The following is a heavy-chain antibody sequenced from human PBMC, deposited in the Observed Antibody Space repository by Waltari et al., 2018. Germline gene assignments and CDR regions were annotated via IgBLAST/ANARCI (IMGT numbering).Heavy chain of an antibody. D-gene: IGHD6-13*01. CDR2: IYYSGST. J-gene: IGHJ6*02. CDR1: GGSISSYY. CDR3: ARRQGRAAAGYGMDV. V-gene: IGHV4-59*01. Sequence: QVQLQESGPGLVKPSETLSLTCTVSGGSISSYYWSWIRQPPGKGLEWIGYIYYSGSTNYNPSLKSRVTISVDTSKNQFSLKLSSVTDADTAVYYCARRQGRAAAGYGMDVWGQGTTVTVSS.